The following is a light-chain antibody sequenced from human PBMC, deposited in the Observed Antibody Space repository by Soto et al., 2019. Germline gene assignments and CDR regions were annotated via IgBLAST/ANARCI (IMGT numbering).Light chain of an antibody. CDR2: DTS. J-gene: IGKJ2*01. CDR3: QQRSTWPPD. CDR1: QTVSAY. V-gene: IGKV3-11*01. Sequence: EIVLTQSPATLSLSPGERATISCRASQTVSAYLAWYQQKPGLAPRLLMYDTSNRATGIPARFSGSGYGTHFTLTISSLEPEDFAVYYCQQRSTWPPDFGQGTKLEMK.